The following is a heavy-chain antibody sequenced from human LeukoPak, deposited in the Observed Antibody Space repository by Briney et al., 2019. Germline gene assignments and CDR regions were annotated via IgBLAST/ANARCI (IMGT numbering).Heavy chain of an antibody. CDR2: IYGRDST. D-gene: IGHD3-10*01. CDR3: ARDRDYSGSGSPDY. CDR1: GFIVSSHY. J-gene: IGHJ4*02. V-gene: IGHV3-66*01. Sequence: GGSLRLSCAASGFIVSSHYMNWVRQAPGKGPEWVSTIYGRDSTYYTDSVRGRFTISRDNSKNTLYLQMNSLRDEDTAVHWCARDRDYSGSGSPDYWGQGTLVTVSS.